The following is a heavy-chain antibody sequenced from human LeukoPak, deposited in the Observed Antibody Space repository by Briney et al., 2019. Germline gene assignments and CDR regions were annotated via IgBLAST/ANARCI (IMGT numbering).Heavy chain of an antibody. V-gene: IGHV3-23*01. CDR3: AKDSSYSSGWYIDY. CDR1: GFTFSSYP. CDR2: ISGSGGST. D-gene: IGHD6-19*01. Sequence: GGSLRLSCAASGFTFSSYPMSWVPQAPGKGLEWVSAISGSGGSTYYADSVKGRFTISRDNSKNTLYLQMNSLRAEDTAVYYCAKDSSYSSGWYIDYWGQGTLVTVSS. J-gene: IGHJ4*02.